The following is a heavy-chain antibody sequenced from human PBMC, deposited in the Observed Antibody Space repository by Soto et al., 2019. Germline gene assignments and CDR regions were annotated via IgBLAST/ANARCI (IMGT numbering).Heavy chain of an antibody. CDR2: VRPNGGGT. D-gene: IGHD3-16*01. V-gene: IGHV1-2*02. Sequence: ASVKVSCKTSGYIFSDYLIHWVRQAPGQGLEWMGWVRPNGGGTHYAQKFQGRVTMTRDTSLGTAYMDLGRLTSDDTAVYYCVREDGHGGKFDYWSQGTLVTVSS. J-gene: IGHJ4*02. CDR3: VREDGHGGKFDY. CDR1: GYIFSDYL.